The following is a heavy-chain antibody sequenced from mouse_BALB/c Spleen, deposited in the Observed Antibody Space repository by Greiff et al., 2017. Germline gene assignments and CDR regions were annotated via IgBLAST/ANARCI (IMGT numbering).Heavy chain of an antibody. V-gene: IGHV1-4*02. Sequence: QVQLKQSAAELARPGASVKMSCKASGYTFTSYTMHWVKQRPGQGLEWIGYINPSSGYTEYNQKFKDKTTLTADKSSSTAYMQLSSLTSEDSAVYYCNLYAMDYWGQGTSVTVSS. J-gene: IGHJ4*01. CDR1: GYTFTSYT. CDR3: NLYAMDY. CDR2: INPSSGYT.